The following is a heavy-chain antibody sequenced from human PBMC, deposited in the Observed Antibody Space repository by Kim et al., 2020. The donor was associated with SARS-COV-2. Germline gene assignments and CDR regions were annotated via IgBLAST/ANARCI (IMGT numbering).Heavy chain of an antibody. Sequence: GGSLRLSCTASGFTIGDYAMSWFRQAPGKGLARVGFIRSKAYGGTTEYAASVKGRFTISRDDSKSIAYLQMNSLKTEDTAVYYCTREDYDILTGYYVDYWGQGTLVTVSS. CDR2: IRSKAYGGTT. V-gene: IGHV3-49*03. CDR3: TREDYDILTGYYVDY. J-gene: IGHJ4*02. CDR1: GFTIGDYA. D-gene: IGHD3-9*01.